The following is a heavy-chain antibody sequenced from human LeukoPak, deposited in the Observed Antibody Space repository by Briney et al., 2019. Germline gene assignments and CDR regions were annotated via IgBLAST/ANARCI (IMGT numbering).Heavy chain of an antibody. CDR2: ISYDGSNK. Sequence: SGGSLRLSCAASGFTFSSYAMHWVRQAPGKGLEWVAVISYDGSNKYYADSVKGRFTISRDNSKNTLYLQMNSLRAEDTAVYYCAREGYDILTGFDYWGQGTLVTVSS. J-gene: IGHJ4*02. V-gene: IGHV3-30*04. CDR3: AREGYDILTGFDY. CDR1: GFTFSSYA. D-gene: IGHD3-9*01.